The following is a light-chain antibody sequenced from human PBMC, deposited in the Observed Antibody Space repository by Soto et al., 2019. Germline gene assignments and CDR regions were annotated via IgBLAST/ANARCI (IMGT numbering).Light chain of an antibody. CDR1: SSDIGRFNY. CDR2: EVT. Sequence: QSALTQPASVSGSPGQSITISCTGTSSDIGRFNYVSWYQQHPGKAPKLIIYEVTNRPSGVSNRFSGPKSGNTASLTISGLQSEDEADYYCSSYTSSSTLLYVFGTGTKVTVL. V-gene: IGLV2-14*01. J-gene: IGLJ1*01. CDR3: SSYTSSSTLLYV.